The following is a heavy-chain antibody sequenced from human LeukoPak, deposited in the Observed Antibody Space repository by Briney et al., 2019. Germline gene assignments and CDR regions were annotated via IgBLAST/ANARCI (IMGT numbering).Heavy chain of an antibody. Sequence: SETLSLTCTVSGGSISSYYWSWIRQPPGKGLEWTGYIYYSGSTNYNPSLNSRVIISVDTSKNQFSLKLNSVIAADTAVYYCARVGYAVAGNGLLDYWGQGTLVTVSS. V-gene: IGHV4-59*01. D-gene: IGHD6-19*01. CDR3: ARVGYAVAGNGLLDY. J-gene: IGHJ4*02. CDR2: IYYSGST. CDR1: GGSISSYY.